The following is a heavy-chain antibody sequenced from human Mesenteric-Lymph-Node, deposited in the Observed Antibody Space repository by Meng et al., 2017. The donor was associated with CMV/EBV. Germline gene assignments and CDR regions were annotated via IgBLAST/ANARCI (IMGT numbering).Heavy chain of an antibody. CDR2: IRNRANSYTT. CDR3: ARGPNWAYYFDY. J-gene: IGHJ4*02. D-gene: IGHD7-27*01. V-gene: IGHV3-72*01. CDR1: GFTFSDHY. Sequence: SGFTFSDHYIDWVRQAPGKGLEWVGHIRNRANSYTTEYAASVKGRFTISRDDSKNSLYLQMNSLKIEDTAVYYCARGPNWAYYFDYWGQGTLVTVSS.